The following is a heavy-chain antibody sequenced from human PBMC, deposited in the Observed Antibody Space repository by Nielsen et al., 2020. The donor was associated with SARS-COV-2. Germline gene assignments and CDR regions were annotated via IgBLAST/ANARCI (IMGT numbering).Heavy chain of an antibody. Sequence: GESLKISCAASGFTFDIYAMHWVRQAPGKGLEWVAVISYDGSNKYYADSVKGRFTISRDNSKNTLYLQMNSLRAEDTAVYYCAPGGSGYMTYFQHWGQGTLVTVSS. V-gene: IGHV3-30*03. D-gene: IGHD3-22*01. J-gene: IGHJ1*01. CDR3: APGGSGYMTYFQH. CDR2: ISYDGSNK. CDR1: GFTFDIYA.